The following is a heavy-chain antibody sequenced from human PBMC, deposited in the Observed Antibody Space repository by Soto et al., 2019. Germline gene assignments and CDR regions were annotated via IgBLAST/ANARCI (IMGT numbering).Heavy chain of an antibody. D-gene: IGHD1-26*01. Sequence: EGQLVQSGGGLVQPAGSLRLSCTASGFAFDDYYMDWVRQVPGKGLEWIGRTRDKPNNYAAEYVASVKGRFTISRDASKDSMHLQMNTVKSEDTAVYYCARDTGGSYDYWGQGALVIVSS. V-gene: IGHV3-72*01. CDR2: TRDKPNNYAA. CDR1: GFAFDDYY. J-gene: IGHJ4*02. CDR3: ARDTGGSYDY.